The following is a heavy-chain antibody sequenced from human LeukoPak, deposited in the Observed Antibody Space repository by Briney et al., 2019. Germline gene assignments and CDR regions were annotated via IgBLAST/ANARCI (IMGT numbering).Heavy chain of an antibody. J-gene: IGHJ6*03. V-gene: IGHV1-18*01. CDR3: ARVSSGYAYYYYYYMDV. Sequence: ASVKVSCKASGYTFTSYGISWVRQAPGQGLEWMGWISAYNGNTNYAQKLQGRVTMTTDTSTSTAHMELRSLRSDDTAVYYCARVSSGYAYYYYYYMDVWGKGTTVTVSS. CDR1: GYTFTSYG. CDR2: ISAYNGNT. D-gene: IGHD5-12*01.